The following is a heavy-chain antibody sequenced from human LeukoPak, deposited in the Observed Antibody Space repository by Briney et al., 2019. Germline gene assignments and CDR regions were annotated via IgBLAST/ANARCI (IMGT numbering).Heavy chain of an antibody. V-gene: IGHV3-33*01. D-gene: IGHD5-24*01. Sequence: GRSLRLSCAASGFTFSSYGMHWVRQAPGKGLEWVAVIWYDGSNKYYADSVKGRFTISRDNSKNTLYLQMNSLRAEDTAVYYCAGSRDGYNYFDYWGQGTLVTVSS. CDR2: IWYDGSNK. J-gene: IGHJ4*02. CDR1: GFTFSSYG. CDR3: AGSRDGYNYFDY.